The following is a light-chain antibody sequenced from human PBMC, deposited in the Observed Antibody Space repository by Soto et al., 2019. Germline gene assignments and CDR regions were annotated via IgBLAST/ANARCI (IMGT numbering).Light chain of an antibody. CDR1: SSNIGSTYD. Sequence: QSVLTQPPSVSGAPGQRVTISCTGSSSNIGSTYDVQWYQQLPGTDPKLLIQGNTDRPSGVPDRFSGSKYGTSASLAITGRQSDDESDYYCQSYDDSLSVHYVFGTGTKVTVL. CDR3: QSYDDSLSVHYV. V-gene: IGLV1-40*01. CDR2: GNT. J-gene: IGLJ1*01.